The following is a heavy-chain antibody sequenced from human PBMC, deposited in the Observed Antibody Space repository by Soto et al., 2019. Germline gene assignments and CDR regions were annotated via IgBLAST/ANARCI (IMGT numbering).Heavy chain of an antibody. V-gene: IGHV1-46*01. J-gene: IGHJ6*02. Sequence: APVKVSCKASGYTFTNYYMNWVRQAPGQGLEWMGKINPGGGSTTYAQKFQGRVTMTRDTSTSTVYMELSSLRSEDTAVYYCARGAPASVWGQGTTVTVSS. CDR3: ARGAPASV. CDR1: GYTFTNYY. CDR2: INPGGGST.